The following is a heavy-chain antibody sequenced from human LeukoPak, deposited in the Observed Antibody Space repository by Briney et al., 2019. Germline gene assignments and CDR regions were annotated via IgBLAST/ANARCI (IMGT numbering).Heavy chain of an antibody. J-gene: IGHJ1*01. D-gene: IGHD4-17*01. CDR1: GGSFSGYY. V-gene: IGHV4-34*01. CDR2: SNHIRNT. CDR3: ARGEDGDYYFQH. Sequence: SETLSLTCAVYGGSFSGYYWSWIRQPPGKGLEWIGESNHIRNTNYNPSLKSRVTISVDTSKKQFSLNLSSVTAADTAVYYCARGEDGDYYFQHWGQGTLVTVSS.